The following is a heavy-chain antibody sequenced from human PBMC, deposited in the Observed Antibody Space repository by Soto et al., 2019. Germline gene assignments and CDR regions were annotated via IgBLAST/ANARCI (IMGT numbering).Heavy chain of an antibody. Sequence: ASVKVSCKASGGTFSSFTISWVRQAPGQGLEWMGGIIPRYGTANYAQKFQGRVTITADASTRTAYMELSSLRSEDTAVYYCAKDRRAAWESYYYYAMDVWGQGTTVTVSS. CDR2: IIPRYGTA. V-gene: IGHV1-69*13. CDR1: GGTFSSFT. J-gene: IGHJ6*02. CDR3: AKDRRAAWESYYYYAMDV. D-gene: IGHD6-13*01.